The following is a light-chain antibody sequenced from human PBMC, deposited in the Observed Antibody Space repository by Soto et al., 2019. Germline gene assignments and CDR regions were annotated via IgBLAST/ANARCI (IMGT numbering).Light chain of an antibody. CDR2: DVS. V-gene: IGKV1-5*01. J-gene: IGKJ3*01. CDR1: EGVSSW. CDR3: QHYKSYPFT. Sequence: DIQMTQSPSTLSASVGDRVTITCRATEGVSSWLAWYQQKPGKAPKVIIYDVSYLESGVPSRFSGSGSGTEFTLTISSLQPDDFATYYCQHYKSYPFTFGPGTKVEIK.